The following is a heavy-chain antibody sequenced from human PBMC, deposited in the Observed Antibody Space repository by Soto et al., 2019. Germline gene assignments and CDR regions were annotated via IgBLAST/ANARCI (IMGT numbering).Heavy chain of an antibody. V-gene: IGHV1-18*01. CDR3: ARHHGPTTSENWFDP. CDR1: GYTFFTYD. Sequence: QVHLVQSGVEVKTPGASVRVSCQASGYTFFTYDISWVRQAPGQGLEWMGWISTYSGDTKYAQKFQGRVTIANDTSTTTAYLELRSLRSDDTAVYYCARHHGPTTSENWFDPWGQGTLVTVSS. D-gene: IGHD5-12*01. J-gene: IGHJ5*02. CDR2: ISTYSGDT.